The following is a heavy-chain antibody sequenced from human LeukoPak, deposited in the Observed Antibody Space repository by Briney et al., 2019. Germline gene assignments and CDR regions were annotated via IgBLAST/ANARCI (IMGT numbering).Heavy chain of an antibody. CDR1: GFTFSSYE. J-gene: IGHJ4*02. Sequence: AGGSLRLSCAASGFTFSSYEMNWVRQAPGKGLEWVSYISSSGSTIYYADSVKGRFTISRDNAKNSLYLQMNSLRAEDTAVYYCTTAAEEQWLVLLYYFDYWGQGTLVTVSS. D-gene: IGHD6-19*01. V-gene: IGHV3-48*03. CDR3: TTAAEEQWLVLLYYFDY. CDR2: ISSSGSTI.